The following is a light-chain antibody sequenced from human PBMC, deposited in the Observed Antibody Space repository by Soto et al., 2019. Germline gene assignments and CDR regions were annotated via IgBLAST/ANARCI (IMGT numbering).Light chain of an antibody. CDR1: QSVASF. CDR3: QQRSTWPPA. V-gene: IGKV3-11*01. CDR2: DAS. J-gene: IGKJ2*01. Sequence: EIVLTQSPATLSLSPGERATLSCRASQSVASFLAWYQQKPGQAPRLLIYDASHRTAGIPARFSGSGSGTDFTLTISSLEPEDFALYYCQQRSTWPPAFGQGTKLEIE.